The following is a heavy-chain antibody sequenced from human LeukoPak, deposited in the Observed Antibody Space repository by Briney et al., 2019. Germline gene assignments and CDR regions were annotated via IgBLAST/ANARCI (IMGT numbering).Heavy chain of an antibody. CDR3: ARLRVPDGSGSPDLCWFDP. Sequence: GESLKISCTGSGYSFTSYWIGWVRQMPGKGLEWMRIIYPGDSDTRYSPSFQGKVTISADKSISTAYMEWSSLKASDTAMYYCARLRVPDGSGSPDLCWFDPWGQGTLVTVSS. CDR2: IYPGDSDT. CDR1: GYSFTSYW. J-gene: IGHJ5*02. V-gene: IGHV5-51*01. D-gene: IGHD3-10*01.